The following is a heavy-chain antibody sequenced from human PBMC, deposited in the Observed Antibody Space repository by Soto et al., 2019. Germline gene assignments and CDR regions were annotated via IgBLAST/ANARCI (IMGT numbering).Heavy chain of an antibody. CDR1: GFTFSRYW. Sequence: GGSLRLSCAASGFTFSRYWMSWVRQAPGKGLEWVANINEDGRGKYCVDSVKGRFVISRDNAKKSLYLQMNSLRAEDTAVYYCARAGDSGSVDYWGQGSLVTVSS. D-gene: IGHD5-12*01. CDR3: ARAGDSGSVDY. J-gene: IGHJ4*02. V-gene: IGHV3-7*01. CDR2: INEDGRGK.